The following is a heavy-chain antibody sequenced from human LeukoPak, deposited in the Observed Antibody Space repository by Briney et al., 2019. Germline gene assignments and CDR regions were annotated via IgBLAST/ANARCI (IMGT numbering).Heavy chain of an antibody. CDR2: ISYSGRT. Sequence: PSETLSLTCTVSGASISSYYWTWIRQPPGKGLEWIGYISYSGRTNYNPSLKSRVTISVDTSKNQFSLKLSSVTAADTAVYYCARGPWDSSGYPFDYWGQGTLVTVSS. D-gene: IGHD3-22*01. V-gene: IGHV4-59*12. CDR3: ARGPWDSSGYPFDY. J-gene: IGHJ4*02. CDR1: GASISSYY.